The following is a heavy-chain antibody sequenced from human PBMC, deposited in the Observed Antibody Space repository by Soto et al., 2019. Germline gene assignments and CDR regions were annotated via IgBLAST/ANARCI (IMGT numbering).Heavy chain of an antibody. V-gene: IGHV1-3*01. D-gene: IGHD3-3*02. J-gene: IGHJ3*02. CDR2: INAGSGNK. CDR3: ARDTETLGPRANDALDI. Sequence: QAQLVQSGAEMKKPGASVKVSCKAAGYTFSTYTMNWVRQAPGQSLEWMGWINAGSGNKKYSQNFKGRVSITKDTSASTFFMELTGLISEDTAMYYCARDTETLGPRANDALDIWGQGTMVTVSS. CDR1: GYTFSTYT.